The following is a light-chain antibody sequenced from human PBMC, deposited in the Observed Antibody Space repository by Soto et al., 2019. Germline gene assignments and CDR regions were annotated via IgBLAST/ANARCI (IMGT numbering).Light chain of an antibody. CDR2: EGN. V-gene: IGLV2-23*01. J-gene: IGLJ3*02. CDR1: SSDVGSYNL. Sequence: QSVLTQPASVSGSPGQSITISCTGTSSDVGSYNLVSWYQQHPGKAPKLMIYEGNKRPSGISNRFSGSKSGNTASLTISGLQDEDEADYYCCSFATSGTWVFGGGTKLTVL. CDR3: CSFATSGTWV.